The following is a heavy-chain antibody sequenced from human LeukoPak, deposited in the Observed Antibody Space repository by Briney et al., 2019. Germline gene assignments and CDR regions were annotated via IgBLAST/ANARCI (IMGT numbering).Heavy chain of an antibody. CDR2: MNPNSGNT. J-gene: IGHJ4*02. D-gene: IGHD3-10*01. CDR1: GYTLTSYD. V-gene: IGHV1-8*03. Sequence: ASVKVSCKASGYTLTSYDINWVRQATGQGLEWMGWMNPNSGNTGYAQKFQGRVTITRNTSISTAYMELSSLRSEDTAVYYCARVPMSYYGSGSHPDYWGQGTLVTVSS. CDR3: ARVPMSYYGSGSHPDY.